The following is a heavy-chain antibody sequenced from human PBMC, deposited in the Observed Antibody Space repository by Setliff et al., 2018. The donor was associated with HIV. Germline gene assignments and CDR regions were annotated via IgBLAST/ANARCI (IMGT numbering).Heavy chain of an antibody. CDR2: ISSSSSYI. D-gene: IGHD2-21*01. CDR1: GFTFSSYS. Sequence: PGGSLRLSCAASGFTFSSYSMNWVRQAPGKGLEWVSSISSSSSYIYYEDSVKGRFTISRDNAKNSLYLQMNSLRAEDTAVYYCARLLHNAYWGQGTLVTVSS. J-gene: IGHJ4*02. V-gene: IGHV3-21*01. CDR3: ARLLHNAY.